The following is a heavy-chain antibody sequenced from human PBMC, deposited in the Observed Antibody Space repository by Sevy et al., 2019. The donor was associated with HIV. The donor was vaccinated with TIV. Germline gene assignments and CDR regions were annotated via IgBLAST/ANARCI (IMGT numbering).Heavy chain of an antibody. CDR3: VKGKWGVGATGGDFDS. D-gene: IGHD1-26*01. V-gene: IGHV3-23*01. Sequence: GGSLRLSCVASGLTFYSYAMSWVRQAPGKGLEWVSGVSGSGASTFYADSVKGRFTISRDNSKNTLHLQMNSLRAEDTAVYYCVKGKWGVGATGGDFDSWGQGALVTVSS. CDR1: GLTFYSYA. CDR2: VSGSGAST. J-gene: IGHJ4*02.